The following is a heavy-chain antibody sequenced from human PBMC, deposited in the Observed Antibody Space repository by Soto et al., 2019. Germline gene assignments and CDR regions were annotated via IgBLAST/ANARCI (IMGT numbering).Heavy chain of an antibody. V-gene: IGHV1-2*02. CDR1: GYTFTGYY. CDR3: ARDPLTTVTTFYYYGMDV. D-gene: IGHD4-17*01. Sequence: ASVKVSCKASGYTFTGYYMQWVRQAPGQGLEWMGWINPNSGGTNYAQKFQGRVTMTRDTSISTAYMELTRLRSDDTAVYYCARDPLTTVTTFYYYGMDVWGQGTTVTVSS. CDR2: INPNSGGT. J-gene: IGHJ6*02.